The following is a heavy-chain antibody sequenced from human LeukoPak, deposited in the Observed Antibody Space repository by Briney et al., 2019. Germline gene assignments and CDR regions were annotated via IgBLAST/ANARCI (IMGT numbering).Heavy chain of an antibody. V-gene: IGHV4-39*01. CDR2: IYYSGST. D-gene: IGHD6-19*01. J-gene: IGHJ4*02. CDR3: ARLERQVAVAGGHY. Sequence: SETLSLTCTVSGGSISSSSYYWGWIRQPPGKGLEWIGSIYYSGSTYYNPSLKSRVTISVDTSKNQFSLKLSSVTAADTAVYYWARLERQVAVAGGHYWGQGPLATVSS. CDR1: GGSISSSSYY.